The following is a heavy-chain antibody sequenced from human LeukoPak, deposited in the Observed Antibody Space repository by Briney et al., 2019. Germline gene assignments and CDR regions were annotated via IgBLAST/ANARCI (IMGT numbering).Heavy chain of an antibody. CDR3: ARDRLGYYDSGSPSGFDY. CDR2: ISPSGGST. V-gene: IGHV1-46*01. J-gene: IGHJ4*02. D-gene: IGHD3-10*01. Sequence: GASVKVSCKASGYTFTNYYIHWVRQAPGQGLEWMGIISPSGGSTSYAQKFQGRVTMTRDTSTSTVYMELSSLKSEDTAVYYCARDRLGYYDSGSPSGFDYWGQGTLVTVSS. CDR1: GYTFTNYY.